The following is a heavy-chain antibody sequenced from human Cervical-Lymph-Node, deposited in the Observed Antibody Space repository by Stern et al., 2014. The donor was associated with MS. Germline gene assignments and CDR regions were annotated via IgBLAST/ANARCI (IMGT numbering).Heavy chain of an antibody. CDR2: IYSSGTT. Sequence: VQLEESGPGLVKPSQTLSLTCTVSGGSIFSGDYYWSWIRQPPGKGLEWIGYIYSSGTTYYNPSLKSRLSISLDRSKNQFSLKLSSVTAADTAVYYCASLGYCSGGNCPEEFASWGQGTLVTVSS. J-gene: IGHJ4*02. D-gene: IGHD2-15*01. CDR1: GGSIFSGDYY. V-gene: IGHV4-30-4*01. CDR3: ASLGYCSGGNCPEEFAS.